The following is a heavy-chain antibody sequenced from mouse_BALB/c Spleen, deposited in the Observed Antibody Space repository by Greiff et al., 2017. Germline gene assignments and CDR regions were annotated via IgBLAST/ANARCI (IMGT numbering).Heavy chain of an antibody. CDR2: ISSGGST. D-gene: IGHD1-2*01. J-gene: IGHJ2*01. V-gene: IGHV5-6-5*01. Sequence: EVMLVESGGGLVKPGGSLKLSCAASGFTFSSYAMSWVRQTPEKRLEWVASISSGGSTYYPDSVKGRFTISRDNARNILYLQMSSLRSEDTAMYYCARGDYYGLFDYWGQGTTLTVSS. CDR1: GFTFSSYA. CDR3: ARGDYYGLFDY.